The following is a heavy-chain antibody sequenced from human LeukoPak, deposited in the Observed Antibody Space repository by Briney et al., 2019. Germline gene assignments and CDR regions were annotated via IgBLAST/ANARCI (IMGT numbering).Heavy chain of an antibody. V-gene: IGHV3-23*01. CDR2: ISGSGGST. CDR1: GFTFNSYA. D-gene: IGHD3-10*01. CDR3: AKDVEGVLLYDY. J-gene: IGHJ4*02. Sequence: PGGSLRLSCAASGFTFNSYAMSWVRQAPGKGLEWVSAISGSGGSTYYADSVKGRFTISRDNSKNTLYLQMNSLRVEDTAVYYCAKDVEGVLLYDYWGQGTLVTVSS.